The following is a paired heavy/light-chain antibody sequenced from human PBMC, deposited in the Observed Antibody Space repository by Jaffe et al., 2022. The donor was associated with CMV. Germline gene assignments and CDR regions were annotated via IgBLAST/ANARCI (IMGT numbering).Heavy chain of an antibody. CDR1: GFSFSSYA. Sequence: EVQLLESGGGLVQPGGSLRLSCAASGFSFSSYAMSWVRQAPGKGLEWVSGISGSGGSTYYADSVKGRFTLSRDNSKNTLYLQMNSLRAEDTAVYYCAKDFGGYSYGWGYFDYWGQGTLLTVSS. D-gene: IGHD5-18*01. CDR3: AKDFGGYSYGWGYFDY. J-gene: IGHJ4*02. CDR2: ISGSGGST. V-gene: IGHV3-23*01.
Light chain of an antibody. CDR1: QSVSSSY. CDR3: QQYGRSPWT. CDR2: GAS. Sequence: EIVLTQSPGTLSLSPGERATLSCRASQSVSSSYLAWYQQKPGQAPRLLIYGASSRATGIPDRFSGSGSGTDFTLTISRLEPEDFAVYYCQQYGRSPWTFGQGTKVEIK. V-gene: IGKV3-20*01. J-gene: IGKJ1*01.